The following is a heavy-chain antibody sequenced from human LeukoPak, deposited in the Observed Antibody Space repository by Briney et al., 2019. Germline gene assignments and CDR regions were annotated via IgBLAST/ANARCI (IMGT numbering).Heavy chain of an antibody. J-gene: IGHJ5*02. D-gene: IGHD3-10*01. V-gene: IGHV4-31*03. CDR1: GGSISTAGYY. Sequence: SQTRSLTCTVSGGSISTAGYYWTWLRHHPGNGLEGIGYIYYSGSTYYSPSLKSRVTLSLDTSTNQFSLNLSSVTAADTAVYYCAAYGLGSSRRFDPWGQGTLVTVSS. CDR2: IYYSGST. CDR3: AAYGLGSSRRFDP.